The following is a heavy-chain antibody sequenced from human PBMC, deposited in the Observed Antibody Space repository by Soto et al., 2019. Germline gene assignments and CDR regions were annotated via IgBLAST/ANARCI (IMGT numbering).Heavy chain of an antibody. Sequence: DVQLVETGGGLIQPGGSLRLSCAASGFIVSSSYMSWVRQAPGKGLEWVSVIYSEGRTYYADSVKGRFTISRDNSKNTLYLRMNSLSAEATAVYYCARCSGWYGQCYFDCWGQGTLVTVSS. CDR1: GFIVSSSY. J-gene: IGHJ4*02. D-gene: IGHD6-13*01. CDR3: ARCSGWYGQCYFDC. CDR2: IYSEGRT. V-gene: IGHV3-53*02.